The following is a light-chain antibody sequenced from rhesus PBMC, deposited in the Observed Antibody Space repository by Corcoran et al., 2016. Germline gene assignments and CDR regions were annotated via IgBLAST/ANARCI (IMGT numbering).Light chain of an antibody. CDR2: AAS. V-gene: IGKV1-43*01. Sequence: DIQMTQSPSSLSASAGDRVTITCRASQGIRTYLNWYQQKPGKGPKRLIYAASSLESGVPSRFSGSGSGTEFTLTISSLQPEDFATYYCQQYNSNPRTFGQGTKVDIK. J-gene: IGKJ1*01. CDR3: QQYNSNPRT. CDR1: QGIRTY.